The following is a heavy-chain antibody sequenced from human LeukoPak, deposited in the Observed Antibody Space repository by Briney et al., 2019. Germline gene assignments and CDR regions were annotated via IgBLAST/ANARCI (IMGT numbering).Heavy chain of an antibody. CDR3: SRDLSSWSLFSQYYYYYMDV. J-gene: IGHJ6*03. D-gene: IGHD6-13*01. CDR2: IYYRGST. Sequence: SETLSLTCTVSGGSISSYYWSWIRQPPGKGPEWIGYIYYRGSTNYNPSLKSRVTISVDTSKNQFSLKLSSVTAADTAVYYGSRDLSSWSLFSQYYYYYMDVWGKGTTVTVSS. CDR1: GGSISSYY. V-gene: IGHV4-59*12.